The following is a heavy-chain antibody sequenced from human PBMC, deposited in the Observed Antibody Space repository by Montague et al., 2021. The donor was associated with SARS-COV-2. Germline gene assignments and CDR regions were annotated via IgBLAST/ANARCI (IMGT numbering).Heavy chain of an antibody. J-gene: IGHJ4*02. CDR1: GFSFSSFT. Sequence: SLRLSCAVSGFSFSSFTLHWARQAPGKGLEWVALISHDGSNKNYADSLKGRFTISRDNSKNPLYLQMNSLRAEDTAVYYCARGGHPHQLVYYWGQGTLVTVSS. CDR3: ARGGHPHQLVYY. CDR2: ISHDGSNK. D-gene: IGHD2-2*01. V-gene: IGHV3-30-3*01.